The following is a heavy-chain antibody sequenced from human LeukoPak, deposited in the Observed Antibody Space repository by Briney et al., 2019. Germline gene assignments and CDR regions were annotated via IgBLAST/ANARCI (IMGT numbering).Heavy chain of an antibody. CDR3: ARAYNRATFDY. CDR1: GGSISNSGYY. CDR2: IYYSGDT. D-gene: IGHD1-14*01. Sequence: KPSETLSPTCTVSGGSISNSGYYWGWIRQPPGKGLEWIGSIYYSGDTYYNPSLKSRVTISVDTSKNQFSLKLSSVTAADTTVYYCARAYNRATFDYWGQGTLVTVSS. V-gene: IGHV4-39*01. J-gene: IGHJ4*02.